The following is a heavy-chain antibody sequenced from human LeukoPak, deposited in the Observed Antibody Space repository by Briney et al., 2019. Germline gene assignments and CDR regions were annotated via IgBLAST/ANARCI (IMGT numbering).Heavy chain of an antibody. CDR2: ISSSSSYI. CDR3: ARSRGYDILTGYYGGYYFDY. V-gene: IGHV3-21*01. Sequence: GGSLRLSCSASGFTFSSYSMNWVRQAPGKGLEWVSSISSSSSYIYYADSVKGRFTISRDNAKNSLYLQMNSLRAEDTAVYYCARSRGYDILTGYYGGYYFDYWGQGTLVTVSS. J-gene: IGHJ4*02. D-gene: IGHD3-9*01. CDR1: GFTFSSYS.